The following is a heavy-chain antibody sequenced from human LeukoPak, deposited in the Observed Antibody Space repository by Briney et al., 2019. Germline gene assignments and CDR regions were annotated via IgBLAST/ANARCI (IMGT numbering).Heavy chain of an antibody. V-gene: IGHV4-4*07. CDR3: ARRVPAGVYYFEY. CDR2: ILTSWTT. CDR1: GGSMSRYY. Sequence: LSETLSLTCTVSGGSMSRYYWSFTRQPAGKGLEWIGRILTSWTTYYNPSLKSRVTISVDTSKIQFSLKLSSVTAADTAVYYCARRVPAGVYYFEYWGKRAMVTVSS. D-gene: IGHD2-2*01. J-gene: IGHJ4*02.